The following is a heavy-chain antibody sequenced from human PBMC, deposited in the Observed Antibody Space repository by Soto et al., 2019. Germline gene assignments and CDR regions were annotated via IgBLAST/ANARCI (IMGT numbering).Heavy chain of an antibody. D-gene: IGHD2-2*01. V-gene: IGHV1-18*04. CDR3: ARDGRSTGYFDY. Sequence: ASVEVSCMASGSPLPSYGIMCVRQAPGQGLEWMGWISTYNGNTNYAQKLQGRVTMTTDTSTSTAYMELRSLRSDDTAVYYCARDGRSTGYFDYWGQGTLVTVSS. CDR1: GSPLPSYG. CDR2: ISTYNGNT. J-gene: IGHJ4*02.